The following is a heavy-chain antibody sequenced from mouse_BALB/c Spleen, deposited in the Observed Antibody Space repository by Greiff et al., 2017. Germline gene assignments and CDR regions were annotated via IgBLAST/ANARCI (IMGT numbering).Heavy chain of an antibody. V-gene: IGHV5-6-3*01. CDR3: ARDGAYGNPWFAY. J-gene: IGHJ3*01. CDR2: INSNGGST. D-gene: IGHD2-1*01. CDR1: GFTFSSYG. Sequence: VQLQQSGGGLVQPGGSLKLSCAASGFTFSSYGMSWVRQTPDKRLELVATINSNGGSTYYPDSVKGRFTISRDNAKNTLYLQMSSLKSEDTAMYYCARDGAYGNPWFAYWGQGTLVTVSA.